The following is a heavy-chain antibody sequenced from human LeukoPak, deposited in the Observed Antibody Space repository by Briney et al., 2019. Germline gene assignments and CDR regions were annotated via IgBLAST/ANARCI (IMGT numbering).Heavy chain of an antibody. Sequence: GASVKVSCKASGYTFTSYGISWVRQAPGQGLEWMGWISAYNGNTNYAQKLQGRVTMTTDTSTSTAYMELRSLRSDDTAVYYCARDGHITIFGVVISAFDYWGQGTLVTVSS. V-gene: IGHV1-18*01. D-gene: IGHD3-3*01. J-gene: IGHJ4*02. CDR3: ARDGHITIFGVVISAFDY. CDR1: GYTFTSYG. CDR2: ISAYNGNT.